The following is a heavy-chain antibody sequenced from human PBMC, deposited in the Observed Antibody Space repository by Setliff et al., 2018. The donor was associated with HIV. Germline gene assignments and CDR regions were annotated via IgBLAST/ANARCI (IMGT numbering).Heavy chain of an antibody. D-gene: IGHD3-3*01. J-gene: IGHJ6*03. V-gene: IGHV4-4*02. CDR1: GGSISRSNW. CDR3: ARDVYDYDFGGYFYMDV. CDR2: IYHSGTT. Sequence: SETLSLTCAVSGGSISRSNWWSWVRQPPGKGLEWIGEIYHSGTTNYNPSLKSRVTISVDKSKNQFSLKLSSVTAADTAMYYCARDVYDYDFGGYFYMDVWGKGTTVTVSS.